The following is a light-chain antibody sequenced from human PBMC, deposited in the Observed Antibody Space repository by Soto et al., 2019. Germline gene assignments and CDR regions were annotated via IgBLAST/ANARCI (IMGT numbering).Light chain of an antibody. CDR3: QQYGSTPPT. V-gene: IGKV3-20*01. J-gene: IGKJ1*01. Sequence: EIVLTQSPGTLSLSPGERATLSCRASESDSNDHLAWYQRKPGQAPRLLIYGASYRATDIPYRFSCSGSGTDFTLTIARRESADVAVYICQQYGSTPPTFGLGTKV. CDR1: ESDSNDH. CDR2: GAS.